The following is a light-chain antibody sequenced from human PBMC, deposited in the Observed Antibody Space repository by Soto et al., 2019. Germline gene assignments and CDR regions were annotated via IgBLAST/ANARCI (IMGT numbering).Light chain of an antibody. CDR2: AAY. Sequence: DIPMTQAPSSLSASVGDRVTITCRARQDISIYLAWYQQKPGKVPKLLISAAYTLQSGVPPRFSGSGSGTDFTLTISSLQPEDVATYYCQKYDNAPLTFGGGTKVEIK. CDR1: QDISIY. CDR3: QKYDNAPLT. V-gene: IGKV1-27*01. J-gene: IGKJ4*01.